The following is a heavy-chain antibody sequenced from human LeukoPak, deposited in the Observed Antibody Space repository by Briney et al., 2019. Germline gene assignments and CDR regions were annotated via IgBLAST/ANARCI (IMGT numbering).Heavy chain of an antibody. V-gene: IGHV4-4*07. Sequence: SETLFLTCTVSGDSISNYYWSWSRQPAGKGREWIGRSYTRGSTNYNPSLKSRVTMSVDTSKNQFSLKLSSVTVADTAVYYCARYSSSSAGWFDPWGQGTLVTVSS. CDR2: SYTRGST. CDR3: ARYSSSSAGWFDP. D-gene: IGHD6-6*01. J-gene: IGHJ5*02. CDR1: GDSISNYY.